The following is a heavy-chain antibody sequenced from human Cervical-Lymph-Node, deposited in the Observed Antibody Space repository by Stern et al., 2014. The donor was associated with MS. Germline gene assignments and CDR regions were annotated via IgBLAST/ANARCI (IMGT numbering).Heavy chain of an antibody. CDR2: ISYDGSEE. D-gene: IGHD2-21*01. CDR3: AKPRGRTTSYCYFGMDV. V-gene: IGHV3-30*18. J-gene: IGHJ6*02. Sequence: VQLVESGGGVVQPGRSLRLSCAASRFTFSSYGMHWVRQAPGKGLEWVAVISYDGSEEYYADSVQGRFTISRDDSQNTLYLQMNSLRPEDTAVYYCAKPRGRTTSYCYFGMDVWGQGTTVTVSS. CDR1: RFTFSSYG.